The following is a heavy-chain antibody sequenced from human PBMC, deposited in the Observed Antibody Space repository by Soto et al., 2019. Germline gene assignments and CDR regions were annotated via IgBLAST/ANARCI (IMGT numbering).Heavy chain of an antibody. V-gene: IGHV3-30-3*01. J-gene: IGHJ4*02. CDR2: ISYDGINK. CDR3: ATVGDAVSFEY. CDR1: GFSLSSYA. Sequence: QVQLVESGGGVVQPGRSLRLSCAASGFSLSSYAMHWVRQAPGKGLEWVAVISYDGINKYYAVSVKGRFTISRDNSKGTVYLHMTSMRAEDTAVYYGATVGDAVSFEYWGQGTLVTVSS. D-gene: IGHD3-16*01.